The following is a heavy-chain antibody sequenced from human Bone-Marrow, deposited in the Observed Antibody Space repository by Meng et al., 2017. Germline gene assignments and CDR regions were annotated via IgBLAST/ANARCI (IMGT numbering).Heavy chain of an antibody. CDR2: IHHSGSA. CDR3: ASFDHIPRRNYFDY. V-gene: IGHV4-30-4*01. J-gene: IGHJ4*02. Sequence: QVQLQESGPGLGEPSQTLSLTCTVSGGSMSSGNYYWSWIRQPPGKGLEWIGYIHHSGSAYYHPSLKSRVSISVDTSKNQFSLNLNSMTAADTAVYYCASFDHIPRRNYFDYWGQGTLVTVSS. CDR1: GGSMSSGNYY. D-gene: IGHD2-21*01.